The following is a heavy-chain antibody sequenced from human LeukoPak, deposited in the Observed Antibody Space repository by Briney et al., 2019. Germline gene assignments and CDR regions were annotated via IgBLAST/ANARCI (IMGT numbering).Heavy chain of an antibody. J-gene: IGHJ4*02. CDR2: FYTSGST. D-gene: IGHD4/OR15-4a*01. CDR1: GGSISSGRYY. Sequence: SETLSLTCTVSGGSISSGRYYWTWIRQPAGKGLEWIGRFYTSGSTNYNPSLKSRVTISLDTSKNQFSLKLSSVTAADSAVYYCARHYPNHYGDAFDYWGQGTLVTVSS. CDR3: ARHYPNHYGDAFDY. V-gene: IGHV4-61*02.